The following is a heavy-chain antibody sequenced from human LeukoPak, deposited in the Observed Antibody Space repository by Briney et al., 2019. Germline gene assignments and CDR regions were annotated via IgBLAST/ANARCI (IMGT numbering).Heavy chain of an antibody. J-gene: IGHJ6*02. CDR1: GFTFSSYA. CDR3: AKDLHELYRSGGSCYFGLKKYYYYYGMDV. Sequence: PGGSLRLSCAASGFTFSSYAMSWVRQAPGKGLEWVSAISGSGGSTYYADSVKGRFTISRDNSKNTLYLQMNSLRAEDTAVYYCAKDLHELYRSGGSCYFGLKKYYYYYGMDVWGQGTTVTVSS. CDR2: ISGSGGST. V-gene: IGHV3-23*01. D-gene: IGHD2-15*01.